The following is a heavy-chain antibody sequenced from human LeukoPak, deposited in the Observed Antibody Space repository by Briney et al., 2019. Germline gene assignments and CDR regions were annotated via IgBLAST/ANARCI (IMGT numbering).Heavy chain of an antibody. CDR2: VSSDGTT. Sequence: PSQTLSLTCSVSGDSVTSSYWNWIRQPPGKGLEWIGYVSSDGTTNYTPSLRSRLIMSVATAKNAISLILTSVTASATDIYYCARLDCFVEGCYNHWGRGTLVTVSS. CDR1: GDSVTSSY. CDR3: ARLDCFVEGCYNH. V-gene: IGHV4-59*08. J-gene: IGHJ4*02. D-gene: IGHD2-15*01.